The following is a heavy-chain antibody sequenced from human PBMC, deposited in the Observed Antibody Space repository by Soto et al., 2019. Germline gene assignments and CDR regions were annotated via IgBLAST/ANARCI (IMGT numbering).Heavy chain of an antibody. D-gene: IGHD1-26*01. V-gene: IGHV3-33*01. J-gene: IGHJ4*02. CDR3: ARPPSGSYYFDY. CDR1: GFTFSSYG. Sequence: GGSLRLSCAASGFTFSSYGMHWVRQAPGKGLEWVAVTWYDGSNKYYADSVKGRFTISRDNSKNTLYLQMNSLRAEDTAVYYCARPPSGSYYFDYWGQGTLVTVSS. CDR2: TWYDGSNK.